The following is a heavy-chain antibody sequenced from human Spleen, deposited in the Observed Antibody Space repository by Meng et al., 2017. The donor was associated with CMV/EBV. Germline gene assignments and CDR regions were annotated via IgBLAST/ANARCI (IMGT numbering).Heavy chain of an antibody. J-gene: IGHJ6*02. V-gene: IGHV1-2*02. Sequence: ASVKVSCKASGYTFTGYYMHWVRQAPGQGLEWMGWIDPKSGGTKYAQKFQGRVTMTRDTSISTAYMELSRLKSDDTAMYYCARLGYCSSTSCFGVYYYYGMDVWGQGTTVTVS. CDR2: IDPKSGGT. CDR3: ARLGYCSSTSCFGVYYYYGMDV. CDR1: GYTFTGYY. D-gene: IGHD2-2*01.